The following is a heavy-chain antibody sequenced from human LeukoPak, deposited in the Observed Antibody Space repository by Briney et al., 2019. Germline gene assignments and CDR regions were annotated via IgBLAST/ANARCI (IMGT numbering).Heavy chain of an antibody. CDR1: GGTFSSYA. CDR2: INAGNGNT. D-gene: IGHD3-10*01. V-gene: IGHV1-3*01. Sequence: ASVKVSCKASGGTFSSYAISWVRQAPGQGLEWMGWINAGNGNTKYSQKFQGRVTITRDTSASTAYMELSSLRSEDTAVYYCARVGRFGESPFDYWGQGTLVTVSS. CDR3: ARVGRFGESPFDY. J-gene: IGHJ4*02.